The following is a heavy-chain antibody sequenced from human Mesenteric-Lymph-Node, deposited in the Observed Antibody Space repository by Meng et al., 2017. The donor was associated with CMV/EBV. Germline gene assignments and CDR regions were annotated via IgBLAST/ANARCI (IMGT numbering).Heavy chain of an antibody. CDR2: IYCCGTA. CDR3: ARGQIEVFDP. J-gene: IGHJ5*02. V-gene: IGHV3-66*03. CDR1: GIRVGSNS. Sequence: ASGIRVGSNSMGWVSQPAGKGLGWVSFIYCCGTAYYEDSVKGQFTISRDNSKNTLYRQMNSLRTEDTAVYYCARGQIEVFDPWGQGTLVTVSS.